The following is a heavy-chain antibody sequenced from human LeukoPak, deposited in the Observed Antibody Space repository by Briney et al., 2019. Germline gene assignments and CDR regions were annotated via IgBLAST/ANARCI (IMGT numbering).Heavy chain of an antibody. J-gene: IGHJ4*02. Sequence: GGSLRLSCAASGFAFSIHVMDWVRQAPGRGLEWVSGINGRGDSRHYADSVRGRFTISRDNSKNTLQLQMNSLRVEDTAVNYCVKETNSGWYDYWGQGKMVSVSS. V-gene: IGHV3-23*01. CDR2: INGRGDSR. CDR1: GFAFSIHV. CDR3: VKETNSGWYDY. D-gene: IGHD6-19*01.